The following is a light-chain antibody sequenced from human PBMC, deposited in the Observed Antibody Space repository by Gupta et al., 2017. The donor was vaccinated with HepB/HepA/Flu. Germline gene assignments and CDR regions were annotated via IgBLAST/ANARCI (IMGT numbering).Light chain of an antibody. CDR3: ENWDTNTHVV. CDR1: SGHSSYI. Sequence: QPVLTQSSSVSASLGSSVKLTCTLSSGHSSYIIAWHQQQPGKAPRSLMKLEGSGSYNKGSGVPDRVSGSSSGADRYLNISNLQSEDEAYSDCENWDTNTHVVFGGGTKMTVL. CDR2: LEGSGSY. J-gene: IGLJ2*01. V-gene: IGLV4-60*03.